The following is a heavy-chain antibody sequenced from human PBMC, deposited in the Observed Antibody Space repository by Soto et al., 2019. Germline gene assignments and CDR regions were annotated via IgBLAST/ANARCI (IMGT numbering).Heavy chain of an antibody. D-gene: IGHD2-15*01. CDR3: ARDQDTYGQAVFDS. V-gene: IGHV3-74*01. J-gene: IGHJ4*02. CDR1: GCTLSSLW. Sequence: EVQLVESGGGLVQPGGSLRLSCAASGCTLSSLWMHWVRQAPGKGLVWVSRIKTDGTSTSYADSVKGRFTISRDNANNTLYLQMNSLRAEDTGMYYCARDQDTYGQAVFDSWGQGTLVTVSS. CDR2: IKTDGTST.